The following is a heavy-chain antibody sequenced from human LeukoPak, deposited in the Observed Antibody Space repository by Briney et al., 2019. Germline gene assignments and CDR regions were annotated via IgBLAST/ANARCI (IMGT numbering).Heavy chain of an antibody. D-gene: IGHD3-22*01. CDR3: ARDQYYYDSSGYRRPPFDY. J-gene: IGHJ4*02. CDR1: GGTFSSYA. Sequence: VASVKVSCKASGGTFSSYAISWVRQAPGQGLEWMGWVSAYNGNTNYAQKLQGRVTMTTDTSTSTAYMELRSLRSDDTAVYYCARDQYYYDSSGYRRPPFDYWGQGTLVTVSS. V-gene: IGHV1-18*01. CDR2: VSAYNGNT.